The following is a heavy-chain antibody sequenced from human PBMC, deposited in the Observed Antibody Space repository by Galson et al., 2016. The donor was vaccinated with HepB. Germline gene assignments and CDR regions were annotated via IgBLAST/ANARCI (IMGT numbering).Heavy chain of an antibody. CDR3: ARDRQYSSSWPRRTYYYGMDV. CDR1: GFIVSSYH. Sequence: LRLSCAASGFIVSSYHINWVRQAPGKGLEWVSLINSGGSTYYADSVKGRFTSSRDNSKNTVYLQMNSLRVEDTAVNYCARDRQYSSSWPRRTYYYGMDVWGQGTTVTVSS. D-gene: IGHD6-13*01. CDR2: INSGGST. V-gene: IGHV3-66*01. J-gene: IGHJ6*02.